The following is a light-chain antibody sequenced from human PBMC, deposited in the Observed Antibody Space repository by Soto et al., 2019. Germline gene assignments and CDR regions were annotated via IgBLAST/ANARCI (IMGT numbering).Light chain of an antibody. CDR2: LNSDGSH. Sequence: QSVLTQSPSASASLGASVKLTCTLSSGHSSYAIAWHQQQPEKGPRYLMKLNSDGSHSKGDGIPDGFSGSSSGAERYLTISSLQSEDDADYYCQTWVSGIEVFGGGTQLTVL. CDR1: SGHSSYA. CDR3: QTWVSGIEV. V-gene: IGLV4-69*01. J-gene: IGLJ2*01.